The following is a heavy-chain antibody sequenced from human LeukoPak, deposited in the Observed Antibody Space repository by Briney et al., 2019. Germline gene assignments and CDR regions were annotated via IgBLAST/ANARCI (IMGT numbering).Heavy chain of an antibody. V-gene: IGHV3-74*03. J-gene: IGHJ4*02. Sequence: GGSLRLSCAASGFTFRSYWMHWVRQAPGKGLVWVSRVNSDGSGTTYADSVKSRFTISRDNAKNTLYLQMNSLGADDTAVYYCTSLRDYWGQGTLVTVSS. CDR1: GFTFRSYW. CDR2: VNSDGSGT. CDR3: TSLRDY.